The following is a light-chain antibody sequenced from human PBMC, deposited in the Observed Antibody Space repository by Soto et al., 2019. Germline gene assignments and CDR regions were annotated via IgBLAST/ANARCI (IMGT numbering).Light chain of an antibody. CDR3: NSYTSKCTRV. J-gene: IGLJ1*01. V-gene: IGLV2-14*01. Sequence: QSVLTQPASVSGSPGQSITISCTGTSSDVGGYNYVSWYQQHPGKAPKLIIYEVSNRPSGVSNRFSGSKSGNTASLTISGLQAEDEAEYYCNSYTSKCTRVFGTGTKLTVL. CDR1: SSDVGGYNY. CDR2: EVS.